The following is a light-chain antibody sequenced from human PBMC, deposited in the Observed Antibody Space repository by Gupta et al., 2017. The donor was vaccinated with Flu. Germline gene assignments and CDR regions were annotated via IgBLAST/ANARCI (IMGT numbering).Light chain of an antibody. V-gene: IGLV1-44*01. Sequence: QSVLTQPPSASGTPGQRVTLSCSGSSSNIGSNTANWYQQLPGTAPKLLIYSNNQRPSGVPDRFSGSKSGTSASLAISGLQSEDEADFYCAAWDDSLKAVVFGGGTKLTVL. CDR2: SNN. CDR1: SSNIGSNT. J-gene: IGLJ2*01. CDR3: AAWDDSLKAVV.